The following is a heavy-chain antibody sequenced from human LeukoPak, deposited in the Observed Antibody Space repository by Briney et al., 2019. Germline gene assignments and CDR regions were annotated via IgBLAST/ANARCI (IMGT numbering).Heavy chain of an antibody. D-gene: IGHD5-18*01. CDR2: ISSSSTI. CDR1: GVTFSSYS. CDR3: AHSLVDY. V-gene: IGHV3-48*01. Sequence: PGGSLRLSCAASGVTFSSYSMNWVRQAPGKGLEWVSYISSSSTIYYADSVKGRFTISRDNAKNSLYLQMNSLRAEDTAVYYCAHSLVDYWGQGTLVTVSS. J-gene: IGHJ4*02.